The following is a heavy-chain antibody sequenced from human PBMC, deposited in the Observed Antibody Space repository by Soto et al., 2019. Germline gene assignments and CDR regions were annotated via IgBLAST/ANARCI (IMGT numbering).Heavy chain of an antibody. CDR2: ISGSGGST. CDR3: AKDGVGATISDY. Sequence: VGSLRLSCAASGFTFSSYAMSWVRQAPGKGLEWVSAISGSGGSTYYADSVKGRFTISRDNSKNTLYLQMNSLRAEDTAVYYCAKDGVGATISDYWGQGTLVTVSS. CDR1: GFTFSSYA. J-gene: IGHJ4*02. D-gene: IGHD1-26*01. V-gene: IGHV3-23*01.